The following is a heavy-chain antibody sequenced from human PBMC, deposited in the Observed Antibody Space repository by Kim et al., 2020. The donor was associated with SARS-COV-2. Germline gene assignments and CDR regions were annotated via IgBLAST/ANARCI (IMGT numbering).Heavy chain of an antibody. V-gene: IGHV3-53*01. CDR1: GFIVSNSY. Sequence: GGSLRLSCAASGFIVSNSYMNWVRQAPGKGLEWVSVIYTGGSTYCAASVKGRFTISSDNSQNTLYLQMNSLRAEDTAVYYCARDRREGGYDILTGYMLEPGAFDIWGQGTMVTVSS. J-gene: IGHJ3*02. D-gene: IGHD3-9*01. CDR3: ARDRREGGYDILTGYMLEPGAFDI. CDR2: IYTGGST.